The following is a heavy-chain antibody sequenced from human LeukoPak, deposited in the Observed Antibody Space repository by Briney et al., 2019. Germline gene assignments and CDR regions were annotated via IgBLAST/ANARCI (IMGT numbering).Heavy chain of an antibody. CDR3: ARVIFGVVEYYFDY. D-gene: IGHD3-3*01. CDR2: IYTSGST. CDR1: GGSISSYY. J-gene: IGHJ4*02. V-gene: IGHV4-4*07. Sequence: SEALSLTCTVSGGSISSYYWSWIRQPAGKGLEWIGRIYTSGSTNYNPSLKSRVTMSVDTSKNQFSLKLSSVTAADTAVYYCARVIFGVVEYYFDYWGQGTLVTVSS.